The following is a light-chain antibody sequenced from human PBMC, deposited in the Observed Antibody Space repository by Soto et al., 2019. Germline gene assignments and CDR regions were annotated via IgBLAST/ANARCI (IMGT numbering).Light chain of an antibody. CDR1: SSDVGGYNY. V-gene: IGLV2-14*03. J-gene: IGLJ1*01. CDR3: SSHTTSNTRQIV. Sequence: QSALTHPASVSGSPGQSITISCTGTSSDVGGYNYVSWYQHHPGKAPKLIIYDVTNRPSGVSKPFSGSKSGNTASLTISELQPEDEADYYCSSHTTSNTRQIVVGTGTKVTVL. CDR2: DVT.